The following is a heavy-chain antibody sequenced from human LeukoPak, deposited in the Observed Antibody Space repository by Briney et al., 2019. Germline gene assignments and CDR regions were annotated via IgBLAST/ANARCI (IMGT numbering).Heavy chain of an antibody. CDR1: RFTFSDYY. D-gene: IGHD7-27*01. CDR3: ATLTWGLPDY. CDR2: ISSTGATI. J-gene: IGHJ4*02. V-gene: IGHV3-11*01. Sequence: PGGSLRLSCAASRFTFSDYYMSWVRQAPGKGLEWISYISSTGATIHYADSVKGRFTISRDSSKNTLYLQMNSLRAEDTAVYYCATLTWGLPDYWGQGTLVTVSS.